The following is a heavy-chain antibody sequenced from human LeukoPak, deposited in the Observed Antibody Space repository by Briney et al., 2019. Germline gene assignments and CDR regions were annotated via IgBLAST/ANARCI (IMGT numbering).Heavy chain of an antibody. D-gene: IGHD3-10*01. CDR2: IYYSGST. J-gene: IGHJ4*02. CDR1: GGSISSYY. CDR3: ARPHAGSGSYYLFDY. Sequence: SETLSLTCTVSGGSISSYYWSWIRQPPGKGLEWIGYIYYSGSTNYNPSLKSRVTISVDTSKNQISLKLSSVTAADTAVYYCARPHAGSGSYYLFDYWGQGTLVTVSS. V-gene: IGHV4-59*12.